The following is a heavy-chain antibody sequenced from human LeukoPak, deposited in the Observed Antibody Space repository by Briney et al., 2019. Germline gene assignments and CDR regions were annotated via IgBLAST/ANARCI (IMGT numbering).Heavy chain of an antibody. CDR3: ARDAPLSDIVVVPAAHPYYYMDV. CDR1: GYTFTSYY. J-gene: IGHJ6*03. Sequence: ASVKVSCKASGYTFTSYYMHWVRQAPGQGLEWMGIINPSGGSTSYAQKFQGRVTMTGDTSTSTVYMELSSLRSEDTAGYYCARDAPLSDIVVVPAAHPYYYMDVWGKGTTVTVSS. V-gene: IGHV1-46*01. CDR2: INPSGGST. D-gene: IGHD2-2*01.